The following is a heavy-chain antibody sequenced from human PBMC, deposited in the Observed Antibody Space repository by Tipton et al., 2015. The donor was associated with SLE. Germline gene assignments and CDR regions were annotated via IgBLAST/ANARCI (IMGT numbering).Heavy chain of an antibody. J-gene: IGHJ4*02. D-gene: IGHD2-2*01. CDR1: GYTFTGGYGGYN. CDR2: INPNRGDT. V-gene: IGHV1-2*06. CDR3: ARDSGCTSTSCHGP. Sequence: QLVQSGAEVKKPGASIKVSCKASGYTFTGGYGGYNIHWVRQAPGQGLEGVGRINPNRGDTDYAQKFQGRVTMTRDTSINTVYMELSRLTSDDTAVYYCARDSGCTSTSCHGPWGQGTLVTVSS.